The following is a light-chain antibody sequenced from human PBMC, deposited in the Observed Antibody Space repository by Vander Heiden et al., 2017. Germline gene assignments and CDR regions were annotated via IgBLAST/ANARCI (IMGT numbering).Light chain of an antibody. CDR1: QSISSSY. CDR2: AAS. Sequence: IVFTQFPSTLSFSPGERATLSCRASQSISSSYIAWYQQKPGQAPRLLIYAASSRATDSADNFSSSGSGTDFTLTINRLEPEDFAVYYCQQYGSSPPYSFGQGTKLEIK. J-gene: IGKJ2*03. CDR3: QQYGSSPPYS. V-gene: IGKV3-20*01.